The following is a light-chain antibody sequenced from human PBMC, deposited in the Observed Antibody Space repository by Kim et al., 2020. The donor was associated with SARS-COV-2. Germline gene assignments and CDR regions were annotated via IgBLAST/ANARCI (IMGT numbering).Light chain of an antibody. CDR2: DAS. Sequence: SASIGDRVTIAGRASQGISSALAWYQQKPGKAPKLLIYDASSLESGVPSRFSGSGSGTDFTLTISSLQPEDFATYYCQQFNNYLVTFGQGTKLEI. J-gene: IGKJ2*01. CDR1: QGISSA. V-gene: IGKV1D-13*01. CDR3: QQFNNYLVT.